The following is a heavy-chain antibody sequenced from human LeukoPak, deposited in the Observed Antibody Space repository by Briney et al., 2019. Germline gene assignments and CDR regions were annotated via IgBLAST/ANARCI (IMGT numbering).Heavy chain of an antibody. CDR2: ISSGTSYI. J-gene: IGHJ4*02. D-gene: IGHD2-2*01. CDR1: GFTFSTYS. Sequence: GGSLILSCAASGFTFSTYSMNWVRQAPGKGLEWVSSISSGTSYIYYADSVKGRFTISRDNANNSMYLQMNSLRAEDTAVYYCARGYCSSTSCPSDYWGQGTLVTVSS. CDR3: ARGYCSSTSCPSDY. V-gene: IGHV3-21*01.